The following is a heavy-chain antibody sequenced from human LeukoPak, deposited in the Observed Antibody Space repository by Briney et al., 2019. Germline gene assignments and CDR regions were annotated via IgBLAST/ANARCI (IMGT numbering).Heavy chain of an antibody. Sequence: ASVKVSCKASGYTFTGYYMHWVRQAPGQGLEWMGWINPNSGGTNYAQKFQGRVTMTRGTSISTAYMELSRLRSDDTAVYYCARSLYYYDSSGLHDAFDIWGQGTMVTVSS. J-gene: IGHJ3*02. V-gene: IGHV1-2*02. D-gene: IGHD3-22*01. CDR1: GYTFTGYY. CDR2: INPNSGGT. CDR3: ARSLYYYDSSGLHDAFDI.